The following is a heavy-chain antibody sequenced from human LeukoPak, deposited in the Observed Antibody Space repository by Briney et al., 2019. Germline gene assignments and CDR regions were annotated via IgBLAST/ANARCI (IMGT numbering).Heavy chain of an antibody. D-gene: IGHD3-10*01. Sequence: GASVKVSCKASGYTFTSYGFSWVRQAPGQGLEWMGWTSVYTGNTNYAQKFQDRVTLTTDTSTTTAYMELRSLRSADTAVYYCARDIENHSPSGAYFDSWGQGTLVTVSS. CDR1: GYTFTSYG. J-gene: IGHJ4*02. CDR3: ARDIENHSPSGAYFDS. V-gene: IGHV1-18*01. CDR2: TSVYTGNT.